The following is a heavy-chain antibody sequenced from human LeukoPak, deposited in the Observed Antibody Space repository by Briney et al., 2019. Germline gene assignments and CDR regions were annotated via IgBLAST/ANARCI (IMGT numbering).Heavy chain of an antibody. J-gene: IGHJ6*03. Sequence: GGSLRLSCAASGFTFSSYEMNWVRQAPGKGLEWVSYISSSGSTIYYADSVKGRFTISRDNAKNSLYLQMNSLRAEDTAVYYCARDSYVYYMDAWGKGTTVTISS. V-gene: IGHV3-48*03. CDR3: ARDSYVYYMDA. D-gene: IGHD1-26*01. CDR2: ISSSGSTI. CDR1: GFTFSSYE.